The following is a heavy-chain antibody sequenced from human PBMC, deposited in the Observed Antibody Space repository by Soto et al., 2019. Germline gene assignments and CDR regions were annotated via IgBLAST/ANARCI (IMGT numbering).Heavy chain of an antibody. CDR2: IYPRDSDT. Sequence: ESLTISCKGSGFSFTSHWIASVRRMPGKGLECMGIIYPRDSDTRYNPSFQGQITISVDSSISTAYLQWSSLKTSDTAFYYCAKTLVAGAFDIWGQGTMVTVSS. CDR3: AKTLVAGAFDI. J-gene: IGHJ3*02. V-gene: IGHV5-51*01. D-gene: IGHD2-8*02. CDR1: GFSFTSHW.